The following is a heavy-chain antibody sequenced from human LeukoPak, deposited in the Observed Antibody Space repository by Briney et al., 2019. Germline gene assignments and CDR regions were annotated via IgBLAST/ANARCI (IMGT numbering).Heavy chain of an antibody. Sequence: GGSLRLSCAASGYTFSSYPMSWVRQAPGKGLECVARISADGSTIHYADSARGRVTISRDNSKNTLYLQMNTLRPEDTAVYYCARGGHGGDCYLYWGQGTLVTVSS. V-gene: IGHV3-30*04. J-gene: IGHJ4*02. CDR3: ARGGHGGDCYLY. CDR2: ISADGSTI. D-gene: IGHD2-21*02. CDR1: GYTFSSYP.